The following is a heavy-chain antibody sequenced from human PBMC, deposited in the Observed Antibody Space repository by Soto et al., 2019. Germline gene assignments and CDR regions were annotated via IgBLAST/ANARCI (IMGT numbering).Heavy chain of an antibody. Sequence: EEQLVESGGGLVQPGGSLRLSCAASGFTFSSYWMHWVRQAPGKGLVWVSRINPDGSITTYADSVKGRFTISRDNAKNTLYLQMNSLRGDDTAMYYCARVPTGRYGVWNSWGQGTLVTVSS. V-gene: IGHV3-74*03. D-gene: IGHD3-16*01. CDR1: GFTFSSYW. J-gene: IGHJ4*02. CDR3: ARVPTGRYGVWNS. CDR2: INPDGSIT.